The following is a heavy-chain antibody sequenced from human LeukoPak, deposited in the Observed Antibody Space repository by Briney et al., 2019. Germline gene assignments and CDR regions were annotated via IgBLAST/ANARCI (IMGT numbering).Heavy chain of an antibody. CDR2: ISGSGDYI. Sequence: PGGSLRLSCAASGFIFSNYFMIWVRQAPGKGLEWVSSISGSGDYIYYADSVKGRFTISRDNTKSSLYLQMNSLRAEDTAVYYCAGITMVRGVTITDYWGQGTLVTVSS. J-gene: IGHJ4*02. CDR3: AGITMVRGVTITDY. CDR1: GFIFSNYF. D-gene: IGHD3-10*01. V-gene: IGHV3-21*01.